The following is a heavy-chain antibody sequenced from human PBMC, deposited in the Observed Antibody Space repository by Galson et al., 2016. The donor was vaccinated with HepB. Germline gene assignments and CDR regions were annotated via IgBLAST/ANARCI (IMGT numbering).Heavy chain of an antibody. CDR2: IWPGDSDT. V-gene: IGHV5-51*01. CDR1: GYSFTKYW. Sequence: QSGAEVKKPGESLRISCKASGYSFTKYWIGWVRQKPGGGLEWMAIIWPGDSDTGYSPSFQGQVTISADESISTAYLQWDTLKASDTAIYYCARHFDCSTTSCYLDVWGQGPLVTVSS. J-gene: IGHJ4*02. D-gene: IGHD2-2*01. CDR3: ARHFDCSTTSCYLDV.